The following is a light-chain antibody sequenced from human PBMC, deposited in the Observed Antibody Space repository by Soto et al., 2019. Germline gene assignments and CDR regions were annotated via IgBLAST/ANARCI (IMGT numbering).Light chain of an antibody. CDR2: EVS. V-gene: IGLV2-8*01. Sequence: QSVLTQPPSASGSPGQSVTISCTGTTSDVGGYNLVSWYQQHPGKAPKLMIFEVSKRPSGVPDRFSGSKSGNTASLTVSGLQAEDEADYYCSSYAGSSNWGFGGGTKLTVL. J-gene: IGLJ2*01. CDR3: SSYAGSSNWG. CDR1: TSDVGGYNL.